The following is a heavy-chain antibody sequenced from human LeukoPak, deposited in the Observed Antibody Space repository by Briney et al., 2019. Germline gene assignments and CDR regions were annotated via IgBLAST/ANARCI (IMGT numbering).Heavy chain of an antibody. CDR3: ARDPRNLLRGYSYGSDY. CDR2: IYYSGST. J-gene: IGHJ4*02. CDR1: GGSVSSGSYY. D-gene: IGHD5-18*01. Sequence: PSETLSLTCTVSGGSVSSGSYYWSWIRQPPGKGLEWIGYIYYSGSTNYNPSLKSRVTISVDTSKNQFSLKLSSVTAADTAVYYCARDPRNLLRGYSYGSDYWGQGTLVTVSS. V-gene: IGHV4-61*01.